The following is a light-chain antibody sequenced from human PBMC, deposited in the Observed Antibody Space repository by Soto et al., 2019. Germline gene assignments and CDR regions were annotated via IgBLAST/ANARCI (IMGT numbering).Light chain of an antibody. CDR3: HQFGSSPQT. Sequence: EIVLTQSPGTLSLSPGERATLSCRASQNVNSNHIAWYQQKPGQAPRLLIYGPSSRATGIPERFSGSGSGTDFTLTISRLEPEDFAVYFCHQFGSSPQTFGHGKKGEI. J-gene: IGKJ1*01. CDR2: GPS. CDR1: QNVNSNH. V-gene: IGKV3-20*01.